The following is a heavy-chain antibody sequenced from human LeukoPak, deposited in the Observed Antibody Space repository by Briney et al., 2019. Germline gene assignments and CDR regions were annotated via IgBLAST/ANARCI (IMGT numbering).Heavy chain of an antibody. CDR1: GFTFSSYA. CDR3: AKDNYYDSSGYYGEYFQH. J-gene: IGHJ1*01. D-gene: IGHD3-22*01. Sequence: GGSPRLSCAASGFTFSSYAMNWVRQAPGKGLEWVSTISGSGGSTYYADSVKGRFTISRDNSKNTLSLQMNSLRAEDTAVYYCAKDNYYDSSGYYGEYFQHWGQGTLVTVSS. V-gene: IGHV3-23*01. CDR2: ISGSGGST.